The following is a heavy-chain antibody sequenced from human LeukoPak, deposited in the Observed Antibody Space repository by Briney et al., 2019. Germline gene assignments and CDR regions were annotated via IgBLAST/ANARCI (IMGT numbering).Heavy chain of an antibody. CDR3: ARDSSTDAFDI. Sequence: GRSLRLSCAASGFTFSSYGMHWVRQAPGKGLEWVALIWYDGTNKYYADSAKGRFTISRDSSKNTLYLQMNGLRTEDTAVYYCARDSSTDAFDIWGQGTMVTVSS. J-gene: IGHJ3*02. CDR1: GFTFSSYG. V-gene: IGHV3-33*01. CDR2: IWYDGTNK.